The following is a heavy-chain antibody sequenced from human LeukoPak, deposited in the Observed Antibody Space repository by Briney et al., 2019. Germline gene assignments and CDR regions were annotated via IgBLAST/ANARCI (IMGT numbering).Heavy chain of an antibody. D-gene: IGHD1-26*01. CDR3: AKGVGPSRGVPQF. Sequence: GGSLRLSCAASGFTFSSYVMIWVRQSPGKGLERVSAISGSGGATFYTDSVKGRFTLSRDNSKNTMFLQMNSLRAEDTATYFCAKGVGPSRGVPQFWGQGTLVTVSS. CDR2: ISGSGGAT. J-gene: IGHJ4*02. V-gene: IGHV3-23*01. CDR1: GFTFSSYV.